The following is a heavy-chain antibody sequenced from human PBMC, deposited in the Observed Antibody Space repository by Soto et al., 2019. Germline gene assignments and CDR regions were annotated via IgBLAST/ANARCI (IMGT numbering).Heavy chain of an antibody. D-gene: IGHD1-1*01. CDR1: GFTFSTYD. J-gene: IGHJ4*02. CDR3: ATDYWNYFPS. CDR2: ISGRGRNA. V-gene: IGHV3-23*01. Sequence: GGSLRLSCAASGFTFSTYDMSWVRQTPWKGLEWVSTISGRGRNADYADSVKGRFTISRDNAKNMLFLQLNSLIAEDTAVYYCATDYWNYFPSWGQGTLVTVSS.